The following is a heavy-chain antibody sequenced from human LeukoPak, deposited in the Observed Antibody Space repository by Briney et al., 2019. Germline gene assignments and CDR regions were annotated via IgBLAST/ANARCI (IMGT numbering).Heavy chain of an antibody. Sequence: GGSLRLSCAASGFTFTTYAINWVRQAPGKGLEWVSGISGDGDKSYYADSVNGRFTISRDNSRNTVSLHMSSLRAEDTALYYCAKDLALAGTGGGFDAWGQGTRVAVSS. CDR2: ISGDGDKS. CDR1: GFTFTTYA. J-gene: IGHJ3*01. D-gene: IGHD6-19*01. CDR3: AKDLALAGTGGGFDA. V-gene: IGHV3-23*01.